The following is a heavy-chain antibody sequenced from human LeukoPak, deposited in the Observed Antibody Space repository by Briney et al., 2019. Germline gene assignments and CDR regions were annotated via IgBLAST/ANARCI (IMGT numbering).Heavy chain of an antibody. D-gene: IGHD3-22*01. J-gene: IGHJ4*02. V-gene: IGHV3-33*06. CDR3: AKDAGYDSSGYYQSKIYFDY. CDR1: GFTFSSYG. Sequence: GRSLRLSCAASGFTFSSYGMHWVRQAPGKGLEWVAVIWYDGSNKYYADSVKGRFAISRDNSKNTLYLQMNSLRAEDTAVYYCAKDAGYDSSGYYQSKIYFDYWGQGTLVTVSS. CDR2: IWYDGSNK.